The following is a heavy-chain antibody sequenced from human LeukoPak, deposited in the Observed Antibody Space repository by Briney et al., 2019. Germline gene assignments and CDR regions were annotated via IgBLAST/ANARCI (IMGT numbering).Heavy chain of an antibody. Sequence: PSETLSLTCTVSAGSISSSAYYWGWIRQPPGKGLEWIGYIYYSGSTNYNPSLKSRVTISVDTSKNQFSLKLSSVTAADTAVYYCARHSSGWYPVFDYWGQGTLVTVSS. CDR3: ARHSSGWYPVFDY. CDR2: IYYSGST. V-gene: IGHV4-61*05. CDR1: AGSISSSAYY. J-gene: IGHJ4*02. D-gene: IGHD6-19*01.